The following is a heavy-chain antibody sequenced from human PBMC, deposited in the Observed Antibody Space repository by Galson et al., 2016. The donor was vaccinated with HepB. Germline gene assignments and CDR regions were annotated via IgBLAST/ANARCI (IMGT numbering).Heavy chain of an antibody. V-gene: IGHV4-4*02. CDR1: GGSISSSHW. D-gene: IGHD1-1*01. J-gene: IGHJ4*02. CDR3: ARSPGVQLWSEGYFEN. CDR2: IFHTGST. Sequence: TLSLTCAVSGGSISSSHWWTWVRQPPGKGLEWIGEIFHTGSTNYAPFLKRRVTISADKSKNQFSLNLRSVTAADTAVYYCARSPGVQLWSEGYFENWGQGTLVTVSS.